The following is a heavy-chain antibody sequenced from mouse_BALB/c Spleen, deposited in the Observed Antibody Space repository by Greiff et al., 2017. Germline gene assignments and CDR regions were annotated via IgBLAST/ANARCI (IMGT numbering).Heavy chain of an antibody. CDR2: IWSGGST. V-gene: IGHV2-2*02. D-gene: IGHD1-1*01. J-gene: IGHJ2*01. CDR1: GFSLTSYG. Sequence: VKLVESGPGLVQPSQSLSITCTVSGFSLTSYGVHWVRQSPGKGLEWLGVIWSGGSTDYNAAFISRLSISKDNSKSQVFFKMNSLQANDTAIYYCARSGRIGRPFDYWGQGTTLTVSS. CDR3: ARSGRIGRPFDY.